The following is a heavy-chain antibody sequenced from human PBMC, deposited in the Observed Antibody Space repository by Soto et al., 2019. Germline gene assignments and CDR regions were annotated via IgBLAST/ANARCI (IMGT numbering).Heavy chain of an antibody. Sequence: GESLKISCKVSGYSFTSYWISWVRQMPGKGLEWMGRIDPSDSYTNYSPSFQGHVTISADKSISTAYLQWSSLKASDTAMYYCARHEPYYRFLDDYWGQGTLVTVSS. CDR1: GYSFTSYW. J-gene: IGHJ4*02. D-gene: IGHD3-3*01. CDR2: IDPSDSYT. V-gene: IGHV5-10-1*01. CDR3: ARHEPYYRFLDDY.